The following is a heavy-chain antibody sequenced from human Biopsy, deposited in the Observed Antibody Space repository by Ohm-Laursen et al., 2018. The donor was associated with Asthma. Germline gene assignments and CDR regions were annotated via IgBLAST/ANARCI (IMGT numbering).Heavy chain of an antibody. Sequence: LRLSCSASGFAFDSYAMYWVRQSPGKGPEWVALIWYDGNQKVYADSVKGRFTISRDNSKNTVYLQMNSLSAEDTAVYFCARVRFCSSTNCFNYFDSWGQGTLVTVSS. CDR2: IWYDGNQK. CDR1: GFAFDSYA. D-gene: IGHD2-2*01. J-gene: IGHJ4*02. CDR3: ARVRFCSSTNCFNYFDS. V-gene: IGHV3-33*07.